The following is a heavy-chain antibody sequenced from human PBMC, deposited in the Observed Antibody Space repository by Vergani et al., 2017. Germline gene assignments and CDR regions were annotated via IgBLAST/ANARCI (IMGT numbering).Heavy chain of an antibody. Sequence: QVQLQQWGAGLLKPSETLSLTCAVYGGSFSGYYWSWIRQPPGKGLEWIGEINHSGSTNYNPSLKSRVTISVDTSKNQFSLKLSSVTAADTAVYYCARVDCSSTSCYDYYYYMDVWGKGTTVTVSS. D-gene: IGHD2-2*01. CDR3: ARVDCSSTSCYDYYYYMDV. CDR1: GGSFSGYY. CDR2: INHSGST. V-gene: IGHV4-34*01. J-gene: IGHJ6*03.